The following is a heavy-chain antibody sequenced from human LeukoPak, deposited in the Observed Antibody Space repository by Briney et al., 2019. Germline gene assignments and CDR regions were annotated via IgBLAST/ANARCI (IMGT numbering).Heavy chain of an antibody. D-gene: IGHD3-22*01. CDR1: GFTFSSYW. J-gene: IGHJ1*01. CDR2: IKQDGSEK. CDR3: ARDTKKYYYDSSGYHFQH. Sequence: GGSLRLSCAASGFTFSSYWMSWVRQAPGKGLEWVGNIKQDGSEKYYVDSVKGRFTISRDNAKNSLYLQMNSLRAEDTAVYYCARDTKKYYYDSSGYHFQHWGQGTLVTVSS. V-gene: IGHV3-7*01.